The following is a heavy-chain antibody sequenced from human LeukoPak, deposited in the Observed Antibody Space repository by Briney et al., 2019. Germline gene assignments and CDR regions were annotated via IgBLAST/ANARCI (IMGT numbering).Heavy chain of an antibody. CDR3: ARPPDRDYWYFDL. CDR1: GGSISSSSYY. V-gene: IGHV4-39*01. D-gene: IGHD5-24*01. CDR2: IYYSGST. Sequence: SETLSLTCTVSGGSISSSSYYWGWIRQPPGKGLEWIGSIYYSGSTYYNPSLKSRVTISVDTSKNQFSLKLSSVTAADTAVYYCARPPDRDYWYFDLWGRGTLVTVSS. J-gene: IGHJ2*01.